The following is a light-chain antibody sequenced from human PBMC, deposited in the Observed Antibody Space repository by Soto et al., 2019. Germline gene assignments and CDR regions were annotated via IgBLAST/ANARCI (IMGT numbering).Light chain of an antibody. V-gene: IGLV2-14*01. J-gene: IGLJ3*02. Sequence: QSVLTQPASVSGSPGQSITISCTGTSSDVGSYNYVSWYQQHLGKAPKLMIYDVNNRPSGVSNRFSGSKSGNTASLTVSGLQAEDEADYYCSAYTTSTTWVFGGGTKLTVL. CDR3: SAYTTSTTWV. CDR2: DVN. CDR1: SSDVGSYNY.